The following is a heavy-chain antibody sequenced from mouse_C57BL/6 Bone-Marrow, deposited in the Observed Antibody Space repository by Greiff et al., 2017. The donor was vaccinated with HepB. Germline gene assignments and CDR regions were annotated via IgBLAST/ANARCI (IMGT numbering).Heavy chain of an antibody. CDR2: IRIKSNNYAT. V-gene: IGHV10-1*01. Sequence: EVKLQESGGGLVQPQGSLKLSCAASGFSFNTYAMTWVRQAPGKGLEWVARIRIKSNNYATYYADSVKDRFTISRDDSESMLYLQMNNLKTEDTAMYYCVRLCPWFAYWGQGTLVTVSA. J-gene: IGHJ3*01. CDR3: VRLCPWFAY. CDR1: GFSFNTYA.